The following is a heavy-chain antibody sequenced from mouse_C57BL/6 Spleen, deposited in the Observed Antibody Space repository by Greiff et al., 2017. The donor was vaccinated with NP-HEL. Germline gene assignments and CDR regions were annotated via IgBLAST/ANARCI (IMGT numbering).Heavy chain of an antibody. D-gene: IGHD2-4*01. J-gene: IGHJ4*01. Sequence: QVQLQQPGAELVKPGASVKLSCKASGYTFTSYWMHWVKQRPGQGLEWIGMIHPNSGSTNYNEKFKSKATLTVDKSSSTAYMQLSSLTSEDSAVYYCARVGEGLRLLAMDYWGQGTSVTVSS. V-gene: IGHV1-64*01. CDR1: GYTFTSYW. CDR2: IHPNSGST. CDR3: ARVGEGLRLLAMDY.